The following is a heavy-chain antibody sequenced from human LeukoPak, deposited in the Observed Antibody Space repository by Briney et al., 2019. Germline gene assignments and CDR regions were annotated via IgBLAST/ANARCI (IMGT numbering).Heavy chain of an antibody. J-gene: IGHJ4*02. D-gene: IGHD4-23*01. V-gene: IGHV3-30*02. CDR1: GFTFSSYG. Sequence: PWGSLRLSCAASGFTFSSYGMHWVRQAPGKGLEWVAFIRYDGSNKYYADSVKGRFTISRDNSKNTLYLQMNSLRAEDTAVYYCAKDFGYGGKGRGYYFDYWGQGTLVTVSS. CDR2: IRYDGSNK. CDR3: AKDFGYGGKGRGYYFDY.